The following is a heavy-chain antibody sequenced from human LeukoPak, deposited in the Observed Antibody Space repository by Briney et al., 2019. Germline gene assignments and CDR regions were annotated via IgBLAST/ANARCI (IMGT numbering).Heavy chain of an antibody. V-gene: IGHV1-46*03. J-gene: IGHJ4*02. D-gene: IGHD4-23*01. Sequence: ASVKVSCKASGYTFTSYYMHWVRQAPGQGLEWMGLINPRDGSTTYTQKFQGRVTMTRDTSTSTVYMELSSLRSEDTAVYYCATGLRWYGGGIWEIDYWGQGTLVTVSS. CDR3: ATGLRWYGGGIWEIDY. CDR2: INPRDGST. CDR1: GYTFTSYY.